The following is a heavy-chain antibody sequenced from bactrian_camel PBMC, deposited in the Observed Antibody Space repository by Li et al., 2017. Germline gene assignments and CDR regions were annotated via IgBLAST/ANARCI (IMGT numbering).Heavy chain of an antibody. Sequence: HVQLVESGGGLVQPGGSLRLSCTASGFPFSSASMYWVRETPGKGFEWISTIYYHGTTKYADSVKGRFTISRDNAKNTLFLQMNSLKTEDGAIYYCTTTNSYVDNYWGQGTQVTVS. J-gene: IGHJ4*01. CDR2: IYYHGTT. CDR1: GFPFSSAS. CDR3: TTTNSYVDNY. D-gene: IGHD6*01. V-gene: IGHV3S1*01.